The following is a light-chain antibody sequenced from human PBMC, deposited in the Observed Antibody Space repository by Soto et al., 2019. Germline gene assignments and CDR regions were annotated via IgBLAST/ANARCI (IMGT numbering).Light chain of an antibody. CDR2: SND. CDR3: AAWDDSLNGWV. V-gene: IGLV1-44*01. Sequence: QSVLTQAPSASGTPGQRVTISCSGSSSNIGSNTVSWYQQVPGTAPKLLIYSNDQRPSGVPDRFSXSKSGTSASXAIXGLQSEDEADYYCAAWDDSLNGWVFGGGTKLTVL. CDR1: SSNIGSNT. J-gene: IGLJ3*02.